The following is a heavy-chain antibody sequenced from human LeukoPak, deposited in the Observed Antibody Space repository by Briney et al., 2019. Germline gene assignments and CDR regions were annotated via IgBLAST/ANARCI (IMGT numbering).Heavy chain of an antibody. J-gene: IGHJ4*02. Sequence: GGSLRLSCAASGFTFDDYAMHWVRQAPGKGLEWVSGISGSGGSTYYADSVKGRFTISRDNSKNTLYLQMNSLRAEDTAVYYCAKIMVRGVTSDYWGQGTLVTVSS. V-gene: IGHV3-23*01. CDR3: AKIMVRGVTSDY. CDR1: GFTFDDYA. CDR2: ISGSGGST. D-gene: IGHD3-10*01.